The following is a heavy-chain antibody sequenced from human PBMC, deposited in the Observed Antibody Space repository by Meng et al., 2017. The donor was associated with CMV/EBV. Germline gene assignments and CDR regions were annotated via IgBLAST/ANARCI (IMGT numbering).Heavy chain of an antibody. D-gene: IGHD3-22*01. J-gene: IGHJ4*02. CDR2: IHPSGGST. CDR3: ARDRYPAYDSSGYYCY. CDR1: FPFTSYY. Sequence: FPFTSYYMPWVRQAPGQGLEWMRIIHPSGGSTSYAQKFQGRVTMTRDTSTSTVYMELSSLRSEDTAVYYCARDRYPAYDSSGYYCYWGQGTLVTVSS. V-gene: IGHV1-46*01.